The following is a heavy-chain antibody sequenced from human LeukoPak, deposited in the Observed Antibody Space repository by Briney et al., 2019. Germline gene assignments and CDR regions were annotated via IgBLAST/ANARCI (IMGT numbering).Heavy chain of an antibody. CDR3: ARLRTEYDTFDI. CDR2: IYYSGST. J-gene: IGHJ3*02. CDR1: GGSISSYY. Sequence: SETLSLTCTASGGSISSYYWSWLRQPPGKGLEWIGYIYYSGSTNYNLSLKSRVTISVDTSKNQFSLKLSSVTAADTAVYYCARLRTEYDTFDIWGQGTMVTVSS. D-gene: IGHD3-10*01. V-gene: IGHV4-59*08.